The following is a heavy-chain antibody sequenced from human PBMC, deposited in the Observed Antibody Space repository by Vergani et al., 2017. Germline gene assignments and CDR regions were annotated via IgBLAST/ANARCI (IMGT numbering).Heavy chain of an antibody. J-gene: IGHJ3*01. D-gene: IGHD3-10*01. CDR1: GYIFSNFW. CDR3: ASGGHGSENGGALQL. CDR2: IYPGASEV. Sequence: EKPLVQSGSETKKPGESLKISCQAFGYIFSNFWIGWVRQRPGRGLEWMGIIYPGASEVKSNPTFRGQVIFSVDTSVNTAYLQGRSLQASDTATYFCASGGHGSENGGALQLWGQGTNITVSS. V-gene: IGHV5-51*01.